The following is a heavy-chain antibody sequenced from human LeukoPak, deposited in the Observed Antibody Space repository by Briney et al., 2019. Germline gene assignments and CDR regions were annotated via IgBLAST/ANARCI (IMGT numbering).Heavy chain of an antibody. D-gene: IGHD6-13*01. CDR3: TRGGATSSWYWFF. Sequence: GGSLRLSCAASGVTFSNSAMTWVRQSPGTGLEWVSAISGDGLDIYYADSVKGRFTIFRDTFKRTLFLQVNSLRAEDTAVYYCTRGGATSSWYWFFWGQGTLVTVSS. CDR1: GVTFSNSA. CDR2: ISGDGLDI. V-gene: IGHV3-23*01. J-gene: IGHJ4*02.